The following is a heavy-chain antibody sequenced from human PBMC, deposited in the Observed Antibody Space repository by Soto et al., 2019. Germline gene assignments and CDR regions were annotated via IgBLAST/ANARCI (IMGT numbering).Heavy chain of an antibody. V-gene: IGHV3-66*01. CDR2: IYSGGST. CDR3: ATDAYDYIWGSPSGPYYYYYFDV. CDR1: GFTVSSNY. J-gene: IGHJ6*03. D-gene: IGHD3-16*01. Sequence: EVQLVEYGGGLVQPGGSLRLSCAASGFTVSSNYMSWVRQAPGKGLEWVSVIYSGGSTYYADSVKGRFTISRDNSKNTLYLQMNSLTAEDTAVYYCATDAYDYIWGSPSGPYYYYYFDVWGKGTTVTVSS.